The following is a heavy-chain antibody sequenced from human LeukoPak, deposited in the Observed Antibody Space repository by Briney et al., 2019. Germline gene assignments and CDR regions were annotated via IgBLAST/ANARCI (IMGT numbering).Heavy chain of an antibody. CDR3: AVGPVVPAAKDYFDY. V-gene: IGHV5-51*01. Sequence: GESLQISCKGSGYNFTSYWIGWVRPMPGKGLEWMGIIYPDDSDTRYSPSFQGQVTISADKSISTAYLQWSSLKASDTAMYYCAVGPVVPAAKDYFDYWGQGTLVTVSS. CDR2: IYPDDSDT. D-gene: IGHD2-2*01. J-gene: IGHJ4*02. CDR1: GYNFTSYW.